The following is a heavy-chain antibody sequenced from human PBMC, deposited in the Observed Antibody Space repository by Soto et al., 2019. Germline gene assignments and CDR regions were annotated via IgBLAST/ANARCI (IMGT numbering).Heavy chain of an antibody. CDR2: INHSGRN. J-gene: IGHJ5*02. CDR1: GGSFSGDY. CDR3: ARLLGRRVIRCFAP. Sequence: SETLSLTCGVSGGSFSGDYWWCSSQPPGKRLEWMGEINHSGRNNYNPSLKSRVTISVDTSKNHFSLRLRSVTAADKAVYYCARLLGRRVIRCFAPWGQGIQVTVSS. D-gene: IGHD3-10*01. V-gene: IGHV4-34*01.